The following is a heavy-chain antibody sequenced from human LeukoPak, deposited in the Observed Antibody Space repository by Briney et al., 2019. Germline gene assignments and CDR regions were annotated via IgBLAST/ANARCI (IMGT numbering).Heavy chain of an antibody. D-gene: IGHD4-11*01. Sequence: HPGGSLRLSCAASGFTFDDYAMHWVRQAPGKGLEWVSGISWSSGSIGYADSVKGRFTISRDNAKNSLYLQMNSLRAEDTALYYCAKGGFDDYSNYGLSSTFDYWGQGTLVTVSS. CDR1: GFTFDDYA. CDR2: ISWSSGSI. V-gene: IGHV3-9*01. J-gene: IGHJ4*02. CDR3: AKGGFDDYSNYGLSSTFDY.